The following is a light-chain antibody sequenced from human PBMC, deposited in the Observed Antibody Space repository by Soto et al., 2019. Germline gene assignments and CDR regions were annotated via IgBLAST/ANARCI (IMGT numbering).Light chain of an antibody. V-gene: IGKV3-20*01. J-gene: IGKJ5*01. CDR2: GAS. CDR1: QRISSTD. CDR3: QQYGSSRPTT. Sequence: EIVLTQSPGTLSLSPGERATLSCRASQRISSTDLTWYQQKPGQAPSLPIYGASSRATDIPDRFSGSGSGIAFTLTISRLEPEDFAVYYCQQYGSSRPTTFGQGTRLEIK.